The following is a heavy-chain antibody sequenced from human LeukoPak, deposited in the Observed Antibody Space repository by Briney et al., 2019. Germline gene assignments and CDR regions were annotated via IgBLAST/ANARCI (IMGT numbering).Heavy chain of an antibody. CDR2: INHSGYT. V-gene: IGHV4-34*01. D-gene: IGHD3-22*01. CDR1: GESSFSSYY. Sequence: SETLSLTCAVYGESSFSSYYWSWIRQTPGGALEWIGEINHSGYTNYNPSLKSRVTLSIDTSKNQFSLRLNSVTAADTAVYYCSRQVVGNDYWGRGTLVTVSS. CDR3: SRQVVGNDY. J-gene: IGHJ4*02.